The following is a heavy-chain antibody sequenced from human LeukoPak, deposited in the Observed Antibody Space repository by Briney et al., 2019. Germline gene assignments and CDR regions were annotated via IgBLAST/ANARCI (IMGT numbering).Heavy chain of an antibody. CDR2: INPNSGGT. CDR1: GYTFTSYG. V-gene: IGHV1-2*02. CDR3: ARGKFGELLFGAFDI. Sequence: ASVKVSCKASGYTFTSYGISWVRQAPGQGLEWMGWINPNSGGTNYAQKFQGRVTMTRDTSISTAYMELSRLRSDDTAVYYCARGKFGELLFGAFDIWGQGTMVTVSS. D-gene: IGHD3-10*01. J-gene: IGHJ3*02.